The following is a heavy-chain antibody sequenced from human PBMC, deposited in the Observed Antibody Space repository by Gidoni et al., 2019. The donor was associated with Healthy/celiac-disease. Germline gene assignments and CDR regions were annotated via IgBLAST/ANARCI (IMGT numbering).Heavy chain of an antibody. CDR3: AKDRRAEITWPDHVYRMDV. D-gene: IGHD3-10*01. Sequence: QVHLVESGGGVVQPGTILRLSCSPSGLSFGHYVMHWVRQAAGKGLEWVALRSHDGGNEFYADSGKDRVTISRDTSNVVYLTVKSVRTDDTAVYYCAKDRRAEITWPDHVYRMDVWGQGTTVTVSS. V-gene: IGHV3-30*13. J-gene: IGHJ6*02. CDR1: GLSFGHYV. CDR2: RSHDGGNE.